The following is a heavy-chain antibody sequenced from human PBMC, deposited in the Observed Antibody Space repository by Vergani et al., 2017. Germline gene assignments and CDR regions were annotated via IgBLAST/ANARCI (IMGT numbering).Heavy chain of an antibody. CDR3: AREGSMATISFYYALDV. Sequence: QVQLQESGPGLVKPSQTLSLSCTVSGGSISSGSYFWSWIRQPAGKGLEWIGRIHTSGSNSYNPPLKSRVIVSVDTSKNQFSLKLSSVTAADTAVYYCAREGSMATISFYYALDVWGQGTMVTVSS. J-gene: IGHJ6*02. CDR2: IHTSGSN. D-gene: IGHD5-24*01. V-gene: IGHV4-61*02. CDR1: GGSISSGSYF.